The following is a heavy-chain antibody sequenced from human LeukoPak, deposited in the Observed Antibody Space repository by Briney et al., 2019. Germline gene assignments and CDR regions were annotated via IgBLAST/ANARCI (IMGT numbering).Heavy chain of an antibody. CDR3: ARDHAMTGYIYGRYFDY. V-gene: IGHV3-48*03. CDR2: ITSSDSTT. CDR1: GFTFSSYE. Sequence: PGGSLRLSCVASGFTFSSYEMNWVRQAPGKGLEWLSCITSSDSTTHYADSVKGRFTISRDNSKNTLYLQMNGLRAEDTAVYYCARDHAMTGYIYGRYFDYWGQGTLVTVSS. D-gene: IGHD5-18*01. J-gene: IGHJ4*02.